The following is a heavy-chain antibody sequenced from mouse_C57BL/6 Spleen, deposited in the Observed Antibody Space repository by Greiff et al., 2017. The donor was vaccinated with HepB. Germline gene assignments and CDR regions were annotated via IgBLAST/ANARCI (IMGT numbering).Heavy chain of an antibody. J-gene: IGHJ3*01. CDR3: ASLYYDYAAWFAY. D-gene: IGHD2-4*01. V-gene: IGHV1-22*01. Sequence: VQLQQSGPELVKPGASVKMSCKASGYTFTDYNMHWVKQSHGKSLEWIGYINPNNGGTSYNQKFKGKATLTVNKSSSTAYMELRSLTSEDSAVYYCASLYYDYAAWFAYWGQGTLVTVSA. CDR1: GYTFTDYN. CDR2: INPNNGGT.